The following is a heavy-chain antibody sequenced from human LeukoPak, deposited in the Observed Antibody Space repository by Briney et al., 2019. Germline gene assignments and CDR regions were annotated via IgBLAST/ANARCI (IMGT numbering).Heavy chain of an antibody. J-gene: IGHJ4*02. CDR1: GGTFSSYA. D-gene: IGHD1-26*01. CDR3: ARPRSSYSGRYYVANY. CDR2: IIPIFGTA. Sequence: SVKVSCKASGGTFSSYAISWVRQAPGQGLEWMGGIIPIFGTANYAQKFQGRVTITADESTSTAYMELSSLRSEDTAVYYCARPRSSYSGRYYVANYWGQGTLVTVSS. V-gene: IGHV1-69*13.